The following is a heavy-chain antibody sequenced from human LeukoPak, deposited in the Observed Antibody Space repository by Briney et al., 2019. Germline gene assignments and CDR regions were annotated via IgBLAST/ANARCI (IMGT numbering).Heavy chain of an antibody. CDR1: GYTFTGYY. J-gene: IGHJ4*02. Sequence: ASVKVSCKASGYTFTGYYMHWVRQAPGQGLEWMGWINPNSGGTNYAQKFQGRVTMTRDTPISTAYMELSRLRSDDTAVYYCARGPPSKNWGRGGDIDYWGQGTLVTVSS. CDR2: INPNSGGT. CDR3: ARGPPSKNWGRGGDIDY. D-gene: IGHD7-27*01. V-gene: IGHV1-2*02.